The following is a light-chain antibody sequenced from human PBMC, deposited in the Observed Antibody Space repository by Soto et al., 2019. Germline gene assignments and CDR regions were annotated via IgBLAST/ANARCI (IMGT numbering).Light chain of an antibody. J-gene: IGKJ4*01. Sequence: EIVMTQSPATLSVSPGERATLSCRASQSVSSNLAWYQQKPGQAPKLLIYGASTRATGIPARFSGSGSGTEFTLPISSLQSDDFVVYYCQQYNNRPPFTFGGGTKVEIK. CDR2: GAS. CDR3: QQYNNRPPFT. CDR1: QSVSSN. V-gene: IGKV3-15*01.